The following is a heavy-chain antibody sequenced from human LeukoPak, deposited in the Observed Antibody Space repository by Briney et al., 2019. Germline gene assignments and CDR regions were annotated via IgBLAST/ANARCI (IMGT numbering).Heavy chain of an antibody. D-gene: IGHD3-22*01. CDR3: ARVAKDYYDSSGHTNWFDP. J-gene: IGHJ5*02. CDR1: GGSISSYY. Sequence: KASETLSLTCTVSGGSISSYYWSWIRQPPGKGLEWIGYIYYSGSTNYNPSLKSRVTISVDTSKNQFSLKLSSVTAADTAVYYCARVAKDYYDSSGHTNWFDPWGQGTPVTVSS. CDR2: IYYSGST. V-gene: IGHV4-59*01.